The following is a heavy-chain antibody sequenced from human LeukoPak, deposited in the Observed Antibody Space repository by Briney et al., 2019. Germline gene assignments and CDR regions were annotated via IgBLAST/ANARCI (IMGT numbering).Heavy chain of an antibody. J-gene: IGHJ4*02. D-gene: IGHD1-7*01. CDR2: IYYSGST. V-gene: IGHV4-30-4*01. CDR1: GGSISSGDYY. Sequence: TLSLTCTVSGGSISSGDYYWSWIRQPPGKGLEWIGYIYYSGSTYYNPSLKSRVTISVDTSKNQFSLKLSSVTAADTAVYYCAGSYGGELQADYWGQGTLVTVSS. CDR3: AGSYGGELQADY.